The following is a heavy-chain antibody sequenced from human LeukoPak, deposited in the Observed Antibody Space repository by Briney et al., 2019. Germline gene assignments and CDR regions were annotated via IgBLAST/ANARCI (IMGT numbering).Heavy chain of an antibody. Sequence: PGGSLRLSCAASGFTFSSYWMHWVRQAPGKGLVWVSRINSDGSSTSYADSVKGRFTISRDNAKNTLYLQMNSLRAEDTAVYYCAKAMSSIAAFYYYYGMDVWGQGTTVTVSS. CDR1: GFTFSSYW. J-gene: IGHJ6*02. V-gene: IGHV3-74*01. D-gene: IGHD6-6*01. CDR2: INSDGSST. CDR3: AKAMSSIAAFYYYYGMDV.